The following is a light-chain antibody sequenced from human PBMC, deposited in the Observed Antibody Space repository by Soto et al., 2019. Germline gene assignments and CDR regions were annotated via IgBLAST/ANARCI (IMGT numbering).Light chain of an antibody. CDR2: LNSDGSH. V-gene: IGLV4-69*01. CDR3: QTWDTGIVV. Sequence: QPVLTQSPSASASLGASDKLTCTLSSGHSSYAIAWHQQQPEKGPRYLVRLNSDGSHSKGDGIPDRFSGSSSGAERYLTISSLRSEDEADYYCQTWDTGIVVFGGGTKVTVL. J-gene: IGLJ2*01. CDR1: SGHSSYA.